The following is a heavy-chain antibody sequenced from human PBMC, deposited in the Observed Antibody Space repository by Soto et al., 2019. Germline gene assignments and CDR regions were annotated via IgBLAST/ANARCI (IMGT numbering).Heavy chain of an antibody. V-gene: IGHV1-18*04. D-gene: IGHD3-10*01. Sequence: QVHLVQSGVEVKRPGASVKVSCKASGYTFASFGVSWVRQAPGQGPEWMGWISGYNGKTKYAEKFQGRVTMTTDTSTNIAYMELRSLRSDDAAVYYCARDKMIDDFGLGSFDYWGQGTVVTVSS. CDR2: ISGYNGKT. CDR3: ARDKMIDDFGLGSFDY. CDR1: GYTFASFG. J-gene: IGHJ4*02.